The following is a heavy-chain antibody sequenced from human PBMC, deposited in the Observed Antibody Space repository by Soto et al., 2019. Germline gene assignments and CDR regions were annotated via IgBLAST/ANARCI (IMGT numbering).Heavy chain of an antibody. CDR2: ISSSSSYI. D-gene: IGHD6-6*01. CDR3: ARETEEYSSSPTRFWFDP. J-gene: IGHJ5*02. V-gene: IGHV3-21*01. CDR1: GFTFSSYS. Sequence: GGSLRLSCAASGFTFSSYSMNWVRQAPGKGLEWVSSISSSSSYIYYADSVKGRFTISRDNAKNSLYLQMNSLRAEDTAVYYCARETEEYSSSPTRFWFDPWGQGTLVTVSS.